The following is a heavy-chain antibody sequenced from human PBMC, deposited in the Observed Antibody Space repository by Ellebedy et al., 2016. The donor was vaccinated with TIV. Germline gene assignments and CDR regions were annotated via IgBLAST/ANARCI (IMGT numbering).Heavy chain of an antibody. D-gene: IGHD4-17*01. CDR2: INPNSGGT. CDR3: SRDGAVTTVFDY. CDR1: GYTFTDYY. V-gene: IGHV1-2*04. J-gene: IGHJ4*02. Sequence: AASVTVSCKASGYTFTDYYIHWVRQAPGPGLEWMGWINPNSGGTNYAQKFQGWVNMTRDTSISTAYMELNRLRSDDTALNYCSRDGAVTTVFDYWGQGTLVTVSS.